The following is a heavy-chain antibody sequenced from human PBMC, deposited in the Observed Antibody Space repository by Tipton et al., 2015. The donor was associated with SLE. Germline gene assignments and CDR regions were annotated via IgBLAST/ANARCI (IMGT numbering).Heavy chain of an antibody. CDR3: ARGSLGYRGWDP. Sequence: SLRLSCAASGFNFKSYSMNWARRAPGKGLEWISYISSSSSPIYYADSVKGRFTISRDNAKNSPYLQMSNLRAEDTALYYCARGSLGYRGWDPWGQGTLVTVSS. CDR1: GFNFKSYS. D-gene: IGHD5-24*01. J-gene: IGHJ5*02. V-gene: IGHV3-48*01. CDR2: ISSSSSPI.